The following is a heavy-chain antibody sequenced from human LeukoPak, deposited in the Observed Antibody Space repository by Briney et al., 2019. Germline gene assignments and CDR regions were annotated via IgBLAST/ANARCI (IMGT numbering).Heavy chain of an antibody. Sequence: ASVKVSCKASGYTFTGYYVHWVRQAPGQGLEWMGWINPYSGGSNYAQKFQGRVTVTRDTSISTAYMELSRLRSDDTAVYYCARVHLSIAVVGTNWFDPWGQGTLVTVSS. CDR2: INPYSGGS. CDR3: ARVHLSIAVVGTNWFDP. V-gene: IGHV1-2*02. D-gene: IGHD6-13*01. J-gene: IGHJ5*02. CDR1: GYTFTGYY.